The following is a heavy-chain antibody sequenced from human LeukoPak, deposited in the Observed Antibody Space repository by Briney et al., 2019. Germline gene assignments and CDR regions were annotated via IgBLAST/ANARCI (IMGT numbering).Heavy chain of an antibody. J-gene: IGHJ6*02. D-gene: IGHD6-13*01. V-gene: IGHV1-24*01. Sequence: EASVKVSCKASGGTFSSYAISWVRQAPGKGLEWMGGFDPEDGETIYAQKFQGRVTMTEDTSTDTAYMELSSLRSEDTAVYYCATDMGAAAGTSYYGMDVWGQGTTVTVSS. CDR1: GGTFSSYA. CDR3: ATDMGAAAGTSYYGMDV. CDR2: FDPEDGET.